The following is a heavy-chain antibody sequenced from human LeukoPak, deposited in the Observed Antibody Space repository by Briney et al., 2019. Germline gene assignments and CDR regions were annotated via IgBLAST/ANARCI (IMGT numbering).Heavy chain of an antibody. J-gene: IGHJ4*02. CDR2: IYESGST. Sequence: SETLSLTCSVSGYSFSSGKYWAWIRQTPGKGLEWIGSIYESGSTYYTPSLKSRVTMSVDTSKNQFSLSLTSVTAADTAVYFCARGPGISGDHIYPDYWGQGIQVTVSS. CDR3: ARGPGISGDHIYPDY. V-gene: IGHV4-38-2*02. D-gene: IGHD2-21*01. CDR1: GYSFSSGKY.